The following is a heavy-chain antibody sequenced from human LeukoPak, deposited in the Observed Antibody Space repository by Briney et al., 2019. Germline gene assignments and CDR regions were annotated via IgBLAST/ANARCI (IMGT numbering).Heavy chain of an antibody. CDR2: ISSSSSYI. D-gene: IGHD5-18*01. CDR1: GFTFGSYS. CDR3: ASISYSYGYHY. J-gene: IGHJ4*02. V-gene: IGHV3-21*01. Sequence: GGSLRLSCAASGFTFGSYSMNWVRQAPGKGLEWVSSISSSSSYIYYADSVKGRFTISRDNAKNSLYLQMNSLRAEDTAVYYCASISYSYGYHYWGQGTLVTVSS.